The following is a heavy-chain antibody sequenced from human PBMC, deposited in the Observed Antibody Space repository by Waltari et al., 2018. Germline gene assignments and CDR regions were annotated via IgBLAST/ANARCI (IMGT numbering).Heavy chain of an antibody. CDR2: IKQDGSEK. Sequence: EVQLVESGGGLVQPGGSLRLSCAASGFTFSSYWMSWVRQAPGKGLEWVANIKQDGSEKYYVDSVKGRFTISRDNAKNSLYLQMNSLRAEDTAVYYCARGLRFLLSPGAFDIWGQGTMVTVSS. CDR3: ARGLRFLLSPGAFDI. CDR1: GFTFSSYW. V-gene: IGHV3-7*01. J-gene: IGHJ3*02. D-gene: IGHD3-3*01.